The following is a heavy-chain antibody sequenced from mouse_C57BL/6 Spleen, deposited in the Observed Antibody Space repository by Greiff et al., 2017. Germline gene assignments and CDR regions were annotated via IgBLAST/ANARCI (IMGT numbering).Heavy chain of an antibody. CDR2: IYPGDGDT. D-gene: IGHD2-4*01. CDR3: ARSAYYDYDDWYFYV. J-gene: IGHJ1*03. CDR1: GYAFSSSW. Sequence: VQLQESGPELVKPGASVKISCKASGYAFSSSWMNWVKQRPGKGLEWIGRIYPGDGDTNYNGKFKGKATLTADKSSSTAYMQLSSLTSEDSAVYFCARSAYYDYDDWYFYVWGTGTTVTVSS. V-gene: IGHV1-82*01.